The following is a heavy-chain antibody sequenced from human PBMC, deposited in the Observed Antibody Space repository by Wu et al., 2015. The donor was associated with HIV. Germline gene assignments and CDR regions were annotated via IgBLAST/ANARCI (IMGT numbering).Heavy chain of an antibody. CDR1: EGTFTSYV. CDR2: ISAYNGKT. Sequence: QVRLVQSGTEVKRPGSSVKVSCKASEGTFTSYVISWVRQAPGQGLEWMGWISAYNGKTNYAQKFQGRVTMTTDTSRSTAYMELRSLRSDDTAVYYCARDPLDNSSGWYYYYYGMDVWGQGTTVTVSS. D-gene: IGHD6-19*01. V-gene: IGHV1-18*01. CDR3: ARDPLDNSSGWYYYYYGMDV. J-gene: IGHJ6*02.